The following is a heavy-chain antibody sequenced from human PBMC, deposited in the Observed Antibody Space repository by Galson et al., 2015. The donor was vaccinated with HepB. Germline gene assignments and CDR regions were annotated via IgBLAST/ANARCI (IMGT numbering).Heavy chain of an antibody. CDR2: IYYSGST. J-gene: IGHJ4*02. CDR1: GGSISSGGYY. CDR3: ARHKGGDYGDYDTLTAFDY. V-gene: IGHV4-39*01. Sequence: ETLSLTCTVSGGSISSGGYYWSWIRQHPGKGLEWIGSIYYSGSTYYNPSLKSRVTISVDTSKNQFSLKLSSVTAADTAVYYCARHKGGDYGDYDTLTAFDYWGQGTLVTVSS. D-gene: IGHD4-17*01.